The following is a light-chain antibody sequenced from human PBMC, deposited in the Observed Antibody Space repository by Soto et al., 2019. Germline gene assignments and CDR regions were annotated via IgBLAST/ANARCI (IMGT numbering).Light chain of an antibody. J-gene: IGKJ4*01. CDR2: DAS. CDR1: QRVSSY. V-gene: IGKV3-11*01. CDR3: QQRSNWL. Sequence: EIVLTQSPATLSLSPGERATLSCRASQRVSSYLAWYQQKPGQAPSLLIYDASSRATGIPARFSGSGSGTDFTLTISSLEPEDFAVYYCQQRSNWLFGGGTKVEIK.